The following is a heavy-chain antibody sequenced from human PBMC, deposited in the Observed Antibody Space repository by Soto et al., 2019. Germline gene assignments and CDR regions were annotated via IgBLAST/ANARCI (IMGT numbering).Heavy chain of an antibody. V-gene: IGHV3-30*18. CDR2: ISYDGSNK. D-gene: IGHD3-22*01. J-gene: IGHJ4*02. CDR3: AKDLKGYYYDSSGYHFDY. CDR1: GFTFSSYG. Sequence: GGSLRLSCAASGFTFSSYGMHWVRQAPGKGLEWVAVISYDGSNKYYADSVKGRFTISRDNSKNTLYLQMNSLRAEDTAVYYCAKDLKGYYYDSSGYHFDYWGQGTLVTVSS.